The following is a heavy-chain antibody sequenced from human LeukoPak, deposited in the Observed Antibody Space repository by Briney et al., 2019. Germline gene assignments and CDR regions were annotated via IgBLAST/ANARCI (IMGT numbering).Heavy chain of an antibody. D-gene: IGHD3-10*01. CDR2: IKDDGSDK. J-gene: IGHJ3*01. CDR3: ARDFYYYGSGKYYSVDVFDV. V-gene: IGHV3-7*01. Sequence: GGSLRLSCAASGFTFSNYEMNWLRQAPGKGLEWVANIKDDGSDKYYMESVKGRFTISRDNAKNSLHLQLNSLRAEDTAVYFCARDFYYYGSGKYYSVDVFDVWGQGAMVTVSS. CDR1: GFTFSNYE.